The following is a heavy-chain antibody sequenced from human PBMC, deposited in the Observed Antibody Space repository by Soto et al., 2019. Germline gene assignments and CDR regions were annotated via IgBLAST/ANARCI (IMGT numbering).Heavy chain of an antibody. D-gene: IGHD3-10*01. Sequence: SETLSLTCTVSGGSINNSTYFWGWIRQPPGKGLEWIGSIYNTGSAYHNPSLRSRVTISVDTSNNQFSLNLRSVTAADTAVYYCARHHNSATYFGYWGQGTLVTVSS. CDR3: ARHHNSATYFGY. CDR2: IYNTGSA. CDR1: GGSINNSTYF. J-gene: IGHJ4*02. V-gene: IGHV4-39*01.